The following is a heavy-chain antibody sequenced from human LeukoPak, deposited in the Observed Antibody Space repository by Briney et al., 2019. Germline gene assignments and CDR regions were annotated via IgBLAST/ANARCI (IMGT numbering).Heavy chain of an antibody. V-gene: IGHV4-39*07. CDR1: GGSISSSSYY. CDR3: ARPQRDTGNAFDI. J-gene: IGHJ3*02. D-gene: IGHD3-10*01. CDR2: IYYSGST. Sequence: PSETLSLTCTVSGGSISSSSYYWGWIRQPPGKGLEWIGSIYYSGSTYYNPSLKSRVTISVDTSKNQFSLKLSSVTAADTAVYYCARPQRDTGNAFDIWGQGTMVTVSS.